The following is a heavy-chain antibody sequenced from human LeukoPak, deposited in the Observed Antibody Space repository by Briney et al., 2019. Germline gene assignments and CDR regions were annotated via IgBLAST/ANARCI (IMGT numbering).Heavy chain of an antibody. D-gene: IGHD6-19*01. CDR1: GFTFRSYW. Sequence: GGSLRLSYAASGFTFRSYWMHWVRQAPGKGLVWVSRINSDGSITSDADSVKGRFTISRDNAKNTLFLQMNSVRVDDTAVYHCARSGWTGDAFDIWGQGTMVTVSS. V-gene: IGHV3-74*01. CDR3: ARSGWTGDAFDI. CDR2: INSDGSIT. J-gene: IGHJ3*02.